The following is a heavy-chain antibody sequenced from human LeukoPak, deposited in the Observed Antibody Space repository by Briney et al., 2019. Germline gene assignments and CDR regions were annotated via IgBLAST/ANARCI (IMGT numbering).Heavy chain of an antibody. Sequence: SETLSLTCTVSGGSISGYYWSWIRQPAGKGLEWIGRIYTSGSTKYNPSLRSRVTMSVDTSNNQFSLKLDSVTAADTVVYYCSRGSQFFDCGGQGPLVTVSS. CDR1: GGSISGYY. CDR3: SRGSQFFDC. J-gene: IGHJ4*02. V-gene: IGHV4-4*07. CDR2: IYTSGST.